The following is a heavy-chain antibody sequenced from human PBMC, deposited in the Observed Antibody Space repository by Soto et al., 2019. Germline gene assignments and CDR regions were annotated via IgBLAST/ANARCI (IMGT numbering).Heavy chain of an antibody. Sequence: ASVKVSCKASGYTFTSYYMHWVRQAPGQGLEWMGIINPSGGSTSYAQKFQGRVTMTRDTSTSTAYMELRSLRSDDTAVYYCARVEKYCTSTNCLDYWGQGTLVTVSS. CDR1: GYTFTSYY. V-gene: IGHV1-46*01. D-gene: IGHD2-2*01. J-gene: IGHJ4*02. CDR3: ARVEKYCTSTNCLDY. CDR2: INPSGGST.